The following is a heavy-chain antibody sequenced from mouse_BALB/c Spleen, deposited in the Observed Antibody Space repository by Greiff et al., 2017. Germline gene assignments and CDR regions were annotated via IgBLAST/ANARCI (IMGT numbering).Heavy chain of an antibody. V-gene: IGHV5-12-2*01. CDR2: ISNGGGST. CDR1: GFTFSSYT. J-gene: IGHJ4*01. CDR3: ARRRAMDY. Sequence: EVQVVESGGGLVQPGGSLKLSCAASGFTFSSYTMSWVRQTPEKRLEWVAYISNGGGSTYYPDTVKGRFTISRDNAKNTLYLQMSSLKSEDTAMYYCARRRAMDYWGQGTSVTVSS.